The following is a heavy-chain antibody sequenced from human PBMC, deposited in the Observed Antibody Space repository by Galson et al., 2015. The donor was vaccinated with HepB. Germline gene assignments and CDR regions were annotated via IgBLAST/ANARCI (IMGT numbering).Heavy chain of an antibody. Sequence: ETLSLTCTVSGGSLSSYYWSWIRQPPGKGLEWIGYIYYSGSTNYNPSLKSRVTISVDTSKNQFSLKLSSVTAADTAVYYCARGRISSGWFDYYGMDVWGQGTTVTVSS. CDR3: ARGRISSGWFDYYGMDV. CDR1: GGSLSSYY. CDR2: IYYSGST. D-gene: IGHD6-19*01. J-gene: IGHJ6*02. V-gene: IGHV4-59*01.